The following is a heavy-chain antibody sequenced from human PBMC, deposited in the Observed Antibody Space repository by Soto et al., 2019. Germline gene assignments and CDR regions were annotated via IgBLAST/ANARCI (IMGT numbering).Heavy chain of an antibody. Sequence: QVQLQQWGAGLLKPSETLSLTCAVFGGSVNSGNYYWSWIRQPPGKGLEWIGEMSHSGGTHFNPSLKSRVTTSVDTSKNQFPLKMSSVTAADTALYYCARVERGTATTVVDAFDIWGPGTMVTVSS. CDR1: GGSVNSGNYY. V-gene: IGHV4-34*01. CDR3: ARVERGTATTVVDAFDI. J-gene: IGHJ3*02. D-gene: IGHD1-1*01. CDR2: MSHSGGT.